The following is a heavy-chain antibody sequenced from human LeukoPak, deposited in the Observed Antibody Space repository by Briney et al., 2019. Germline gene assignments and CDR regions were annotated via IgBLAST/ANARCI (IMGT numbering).Heavy chain of an antibody. V-gene: IGHV1-46*02. D-gene: IGHD4-17*01. J-gene: IGHJ4*02. Sequence: GASVKVSCKASGYTFNSYYMHWVRQAPGQGLEWMGIINPSGDFTSYAQKFQGRVTMTKDKSTSTVYMELSSLRSGDTAVFYCARDAMTSVTTSPYYFDYWGQGTLVTVSS. CDR2: INPSGDFT. CDR1: GYTFNSYY. CDR3: ARDAMTSVTTSPYYFDY.